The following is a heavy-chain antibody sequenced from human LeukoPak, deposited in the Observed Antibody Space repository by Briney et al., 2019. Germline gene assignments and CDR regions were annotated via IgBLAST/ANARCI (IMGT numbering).Heavy chain of an antibody. V-gene: IGHV3-30*02. CDR2: IRYDGSNK. CDR3: AKEGVGATGPFDY. CDR1: GFTFSSYG. D-gene: IGHD1-26*01. Sequence: GGSLRLSCAASGFTFSSYGMHWVRQAPGKGLEWVAFIRYDGSNKYYADSVKGRFTISTDNSKNTLYLQMNSLRAEDTAVYYWAKEGVGATGPFDYWGQGTLVTVSS. J-gene: IGHJ4*02.